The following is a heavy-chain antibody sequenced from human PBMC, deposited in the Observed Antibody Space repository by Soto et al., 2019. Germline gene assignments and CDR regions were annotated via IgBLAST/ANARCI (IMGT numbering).Heavy chain of an antibody. CDR1: GYTFTSYG. V-gene: IGHV1-18*01. D-gene: IGHD3-22*01. CDR2: ISAYNGNT. J-gene: IGHJ6*02. CDR3: ARSTYFYYDSCGYYYYYGMDV. Sequence: QVPLGQSGAEVKKHGASVKVSFKASGYTFTSYGISWVRQAPGQGLEWMGWISAYNGNTNYAQELQGRVTMTRDTSTSTGYMELRSLRSDDTAVYYCARSTYFYYDSCGYYYYYGMDVWGQGTTVTVSS.